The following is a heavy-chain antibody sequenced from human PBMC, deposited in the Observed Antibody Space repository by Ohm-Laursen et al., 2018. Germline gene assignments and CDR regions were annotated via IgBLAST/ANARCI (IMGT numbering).Heavy chain of an antibody. D-gene: IGHD2-21*02. J-gene: IGHJ6*02. CDR3: ARDSYGGGDFSYYYYYGMDV. CDR1: GYIFTNYY. Sequence: ASVKVSCKVSGYIFTNYYMHWVRQAPGQGFEWMGILNPTRGGTRTSLSQRFQDRVTMTRDTSASTAYMELSSLRSEDTAVYYCARDSYGGGDFSYYYYYGMDVWGQGTTVTVSS. V-gene: IGHV1-46*01. CDR2: LNPTRGGTRT.